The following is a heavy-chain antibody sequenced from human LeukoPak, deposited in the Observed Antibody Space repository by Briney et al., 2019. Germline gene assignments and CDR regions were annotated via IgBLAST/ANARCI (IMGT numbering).Heavy chain of an antibody. CDR2: INPSGGST. CDR3: ARDFKVTMVRGVENYYYYMDV. J-gene: IGHJ6*03. V-gene: IGHV1-46*03. CDR1: GYTFTSYY. D-gene: IGHD3-10*01. Sequence: ASVKVSCKASGYTFTSYYMHWVRQAPGQGLEWMGIINPSGGSTSYAQKFQGRVTMTRDTSTSTVYMELSSLRSEDTAVYYCARDFKVTMVRGVENYYYYMDVWSKGTTATVSS.